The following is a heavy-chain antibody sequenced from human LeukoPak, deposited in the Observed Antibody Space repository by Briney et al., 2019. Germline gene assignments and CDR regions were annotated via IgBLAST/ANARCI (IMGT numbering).Heavy chain of an antibody. CDR2: AQYDGSPK. Sequence: GGSLRLSCAASGFTFKTYAMHWVRQAPGKGLEWVAFAQYDGSPKYYADSVKGRFALSRDNSKNTLYLQMNSLRAEDTAVYYCARDRAHDYGDYEYFQHWGQGTLVTVSS. CDR1: GFTFKTYA. J-gene: IGHJ1*01. CDR3: ARDRAHDYGDYEYFQH. D-gene: IGHD4-17*01. V-gene: IGHV3-30*02.